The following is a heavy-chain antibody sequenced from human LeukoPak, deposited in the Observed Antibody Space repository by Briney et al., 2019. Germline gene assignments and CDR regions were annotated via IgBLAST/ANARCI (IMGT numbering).Heavy chain of an antibody. CDR2: ISASRDIT. V-gene: IGHV3-48*01. CDR3: ARGNIVVVVAALAVMDV. CDR1: GFNYSSYI. D-gene: IGHD2-15*01. Sequence: GGSLRLSCAASGFNYSSYIMNWVRQAPGMGLEWLSYISASRDITYYADSVKGRFTISRDNAKNSLYLQMNSLRAEDTAVYYCARGNIVVVVAALAVMDVWGQGTTVTVSS. J-gene: IGHJ6*02.